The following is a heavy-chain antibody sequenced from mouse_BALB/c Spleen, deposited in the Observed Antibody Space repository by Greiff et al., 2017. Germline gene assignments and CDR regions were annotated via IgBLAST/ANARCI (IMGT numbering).Heavy chain of an antibody. Sequence: EVQLVESGGGLVQPGGSRKLSCAASGFTFSSFGMYWVRQAPEKGLEWVAYISSGSSTIYYADTVKGRFTISRDKPKNTLFLQMTSLSSEDTAMYYSTSDDNGDAMDYWGQGTSVTVSS. CDR1: GFTFSSFG. CDR3: TSDDNGDAMDY. J-gene: IGHJ4*01. V-gene: IGHV5-17*02. CDR2: ISSGSSTI. D-gene: IGHD4-1*01.